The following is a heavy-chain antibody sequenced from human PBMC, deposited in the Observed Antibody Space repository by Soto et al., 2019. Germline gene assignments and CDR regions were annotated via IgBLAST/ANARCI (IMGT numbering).Heavy chain of an antibody. Sequence: ASVKVSCKASGYTFTSYDINWVRQATGQGLEWMGWMNPNSGNTGYAQKFQGRVTMTRNTSISTAYMELSSLRSEDTAVYYCARVRSSSTYYYYMDVWGKGTTVTVFS. D-gene: IGHD6-6*01. CDR1: GYTFTSYD. V-gene: IGHV1-8*01. CDR2: MNPNSGNT. J-gene: IGHJ6*03. CDR3: ARVRSSSTYYYYMDV.